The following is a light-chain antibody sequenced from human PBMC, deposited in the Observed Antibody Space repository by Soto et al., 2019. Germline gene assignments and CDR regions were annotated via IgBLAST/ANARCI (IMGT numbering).Light chain of an antibody. CDR3: CSYTSSSTPWV. J-gene: IGLJ1*01. CDR2: DVS. V-gene: IGLV2-14*03. CDR1: SSDVGGYNY. Sequence: QSALTQPASVSGSPGQSITISCTGTSSDVGGYNYVSWYQQHPGKAPKLIIYDVSDRPSGISSRFSASKSGNTASLTISGLQAEDEADYYCCSYTSSSTPWVFGTWTKLTVL.